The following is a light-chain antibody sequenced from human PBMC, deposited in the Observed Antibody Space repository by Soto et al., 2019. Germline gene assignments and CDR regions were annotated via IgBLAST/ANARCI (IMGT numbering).Light chain of an antibody. CDR1: QSVSSN. J-gene: IGKJ5*01. CDR2: GAS. CDR3: QQRSNWPPIT. V-gene: IGKV3-15*01. Sequence: ETVMTQSPDTLFVSPGERATLSCRASQSVSSNLAWYQQKPGQAPRLVIYGASTRAPGIPARFSGSGSGTEFTFTISSLQSEDLAVYYCQQRSNWPPITFGQGTRLEIK.